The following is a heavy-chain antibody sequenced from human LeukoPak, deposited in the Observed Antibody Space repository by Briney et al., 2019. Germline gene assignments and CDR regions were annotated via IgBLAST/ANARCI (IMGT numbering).Heavy chain of an antibody. CDR2: IYVSGDT. Sequence: ASVKVSCKASGGTFSSYAISWVRQAPGKGLEWVSLIYVSGDTYYTDSVKGRFTISRDTSENTLYLQMNSLRVEDTAVYYCARDRLQYFDYWGQGTLVTVSS. CDR3: ARDRLQYFDY. J-gene: IGHJ4*02. CDR1: GGTFSSYA. V-gene: IGHV3-53*01. D-gene: IGHD3-16*01.